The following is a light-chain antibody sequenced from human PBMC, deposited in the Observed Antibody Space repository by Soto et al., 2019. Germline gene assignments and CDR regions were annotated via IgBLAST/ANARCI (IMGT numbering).Light chain of an antibody. CDR2: GAS. V-gene: IGKV3-15*01. J-gene: IGKJ3*01. CDR1: QSVSSN. Sequence: EIVMTQSPATLSVSPGERATLSCRASQSVSSNLAGYQQKPGQAPRLLIYGASTRATGIPARFSGSGSGTELTLTISSLQSEDFAVYYCQQYNDWPPGVTFGPGTKVDIK. CDR3: QQYNDWPPGVT.